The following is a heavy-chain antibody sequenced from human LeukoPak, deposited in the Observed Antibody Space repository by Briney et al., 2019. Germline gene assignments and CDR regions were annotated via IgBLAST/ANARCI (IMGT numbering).Heavy chain of an antibody. D-gene: IGHD1-1*01. Sequence: PSETLSLTCTVSGGSISSNYWSWIRHPPAKGLEWIGYIYYSWSTNYNPSLKSRGTISVDTSKNEFSLRLTSVTAADTAVYYCARDSQQIQTGTTPWGHGTLVTVSS. CDR2: IYYSWST. CDR1: GGSISSNY. CDR3: ARDSQQIQTGTTP. J-gene: IGHJ5*02. V-gene: IGHV4-59*12.